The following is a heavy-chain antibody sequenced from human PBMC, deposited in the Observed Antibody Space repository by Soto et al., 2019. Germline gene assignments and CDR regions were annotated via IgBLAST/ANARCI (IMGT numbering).Heavy chain of an antibody. V-gene: IGHV4-59*08. D-gene: IGHD3-22*01. CDR1: NGAITNYY. J-gene: IGHJ4*02. CDR2: IYYTGST. CDR3: ARRSNFYYGFDY. Sequence: SETLSLTCTVSNGAITNYYWSWIRQPPGKGLEWIGYIYYTGSTNSNPSLKSRVTMLVDTSKNQFSLKLSSVTAADTAVYYCARRSNFYYGFDYRGRGTPVTGSS.